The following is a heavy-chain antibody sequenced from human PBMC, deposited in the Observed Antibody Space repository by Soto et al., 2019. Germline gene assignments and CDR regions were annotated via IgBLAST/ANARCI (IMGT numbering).Heavy chain of an antibody. V-gene: IGHV1-8*01. CDR1: GYTFTSYD. CDR2: MNPNSGNT. CDR3: ARGQSGPYYDFRSGYSDKYFQH. J-gene: IGHJ1*01. Sequence: ASVKVSCKASGYTFTSYDINWVRQATGQGLEWMGWMNPNSGNTGYAQKFQGRVTMTRNTSISTAYMELSSLRSEDTAVYYCARGQSGPYYDFRSGYSDKYFQHWGQGTLVTVSS. D-gene: IGHD3-3*01.